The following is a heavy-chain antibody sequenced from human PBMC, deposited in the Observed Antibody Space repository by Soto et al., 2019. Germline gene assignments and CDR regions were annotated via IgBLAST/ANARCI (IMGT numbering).Heavy chain of an antibody. Sequence: GGSLRLSCAASGFTFSRYGMNWLRQAPGKGLEWVASISSSTSYVYYADSVKGRFSTSRDNAKNILYLEMYALRTEDTAVYYCARDPSEGRVGNWFESWGQGTRVTVSS. CDR3: ARDPSEGRVGNWFES. CDR1: GFTFSRYG. J-gene: IGHJ5*01. CDR2: ISSSTSYV. V-gene: IGHV3-21*06. D-gene: IGHD2-2*01.